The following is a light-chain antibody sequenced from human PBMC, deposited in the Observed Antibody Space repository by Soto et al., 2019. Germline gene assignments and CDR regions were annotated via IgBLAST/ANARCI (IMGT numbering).Light chain of an antibody. CDR2: GAS. J-gene: IGKJ1*01. Sequence: EVVMTQSQATLPVSPLERGNLSCRASQSVSSNLAWYQQKPGQAPRLLIYGASSRATGIPDRFSGSGSGTDFTLTISRLEPEDFAVYYCQQYGSSGTFGQGTKVDIK. V-gene: IGKV3-20*01. CDR1: QSVSSN. CDR3: QQYGSSGT.